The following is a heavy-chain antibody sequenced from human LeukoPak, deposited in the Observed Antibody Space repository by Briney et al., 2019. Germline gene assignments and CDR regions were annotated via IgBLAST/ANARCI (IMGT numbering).Heavy chain of an antibody. Sequence: GGSLRLSCAASGFTFDDYAMHWVRQAPGKGLEWVSLISGDGGSTYYADSVKGRFTIYRDNSKNSLYLQMNSLRTADTALYYCAKDLYCTNGVCPSYYYGMDVWGQGTTVTVSS. J-gene: IGHJ6*02. D-gene: IGHD2-8*01. CDR2: ISGDGGST. V-gene: IGHV3-43*02. CDR1: GFTFDDYA. CDR3: AKDLYCTNGVCPSYYYGMDV.